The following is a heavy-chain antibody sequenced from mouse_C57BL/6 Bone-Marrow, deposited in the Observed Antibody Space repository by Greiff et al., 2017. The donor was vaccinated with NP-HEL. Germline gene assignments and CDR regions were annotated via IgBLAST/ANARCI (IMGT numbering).Heavy chain of an antibody. CDR2: LSDGGSYT. CDR3: ARERDGYYFAY. J-gene: IGHJ3*01. CDR1: GFTFSSYA. V-gene: IGHV5-4*01. D-gene: IGHD2-3*01. Sequence: EVKLVESGGGLVKPGGSLKLSCAASGFTFSSYAMSWVRQTPEKRLEWVATLSDGGSYTYYPDNVKGRFTISRDNAKNNLYLQMSHLKSEDTAMYYCARERDGYYFAYWGQGTLVTVSA.